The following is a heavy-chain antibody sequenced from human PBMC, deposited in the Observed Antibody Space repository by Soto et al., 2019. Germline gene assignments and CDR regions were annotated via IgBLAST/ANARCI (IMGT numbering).Heavy chain of an antibody. Sequence: QVQLVQSGAEVKKPGASVKVSCKASGYTFTSYYMHWVRQPPGQGLEWMGIINPSGGSTSYAQKFQGRVTMTRDTSTSTVYMELSSLRSEDTAVYYCAREVERGYSYGYLEYWGQGTLVTVSS. J-gene: IGHJ4*02. D-gene: IGHD5-18*01. CDR1: GYTFTSYY. CDR2: INPSGGST. V-gene: IGHV1-46*01. CDR3: AREVERGYSYGYLEY.